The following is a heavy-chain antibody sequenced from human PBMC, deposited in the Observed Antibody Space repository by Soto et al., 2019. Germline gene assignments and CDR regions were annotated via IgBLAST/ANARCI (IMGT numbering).Heavy chain of an antibody. J-gene: IGHJ4*02. CDR1: GGSISSYY. V-gene: IGHV4-59*08. CDR3: ARHYPIGNNWNYFDY. D-gene: IGHD1-1*01. CDR2: ISYTGST. Sequence: PSETLSLTCSVSGGSISSYYWGWIRQPPGKGLEWIGYISYTGSTDYSPSLKSRVTISVDTSKNQFSLKVRSVTAADTAIYFCARHYPIGNNWNYFDYWGRGTLXTVSS.